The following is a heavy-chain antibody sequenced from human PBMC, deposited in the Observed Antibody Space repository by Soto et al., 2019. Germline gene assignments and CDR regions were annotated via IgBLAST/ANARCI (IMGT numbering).Heavy chain of an antibody. V-gene: IGHV4-59*01. CDR3: ARYRREAVAGYTLDN. D-gene: IGHD6-13*01. CDR1: GGSISSNY. Sequence: ASETLSLTCTVSGGSISSNYWTWIRQPPGKGLEWIGYVYNSGSTNYNPSLKSRVTISEDTSKSQFSLKVNSMTAADTAVYYCARYRREAVAGYTLDNWGQGILVTVSS. J-gene: IGHJ4*02. CDR2: VYNSGST.